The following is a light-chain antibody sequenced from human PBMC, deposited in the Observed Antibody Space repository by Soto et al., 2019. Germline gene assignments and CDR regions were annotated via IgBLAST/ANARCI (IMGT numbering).Light chain of an antibody. CDR2: ATS. J-gene: IGKJ1*01. Sequence: DTQMTQSPSSLPASVGDRVTITCRASQTVAKSLNWYQQKPGKAPDLLIYATSHLHSEVPSRFSGSGSGTDFTLTINSLQHEDFATYYCQQVYRMPPTFGQGTKVDIK. CDR3: QQVYRMPPT. V-gene: IGKV1-39*01. CDR1: QTVAKS.